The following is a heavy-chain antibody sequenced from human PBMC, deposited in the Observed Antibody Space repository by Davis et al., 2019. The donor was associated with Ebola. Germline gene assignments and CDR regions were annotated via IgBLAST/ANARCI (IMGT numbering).Heavy chain of an antibody. V-gene: IGHV1-8*01. CDR2: MNTKSGKP. Sequence: ASVEVSCKASGYTFSTYDITWVRQATGQGLEWMGWMNTKSGKPGYAKKFQGRVTMTRDTSISTAYMELSGLRPEDTAVYYCARVDRDHYASGSDYKYYFDPWGQGTLVTVSS. J-gene: IGHJ5*02. D-gene: IGHD3-10*01. CDR1: GYTFSTYD. CDR3: ARVDRDHYASGSDYKYYFDP.